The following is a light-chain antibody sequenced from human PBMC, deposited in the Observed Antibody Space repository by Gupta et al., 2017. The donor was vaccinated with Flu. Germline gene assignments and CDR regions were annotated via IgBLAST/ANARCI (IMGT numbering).Light chain of an antibody. V-gene: IGKV3-15*01. CDR1: QSVSSK. J-gene: IGKJ2*03. CDR3: QQYNYWPYS. Sequence: DIVMTQSPGTLSVSLGERATLSCRASQSVSSKIAWFQQKPGQAPSLLIFVASTRATGIPAIFSGSWSVTEFTLTISSLQSEDFAVYYCQQYNYWPYSFGQGTKLEIK. CDR2: VAS.